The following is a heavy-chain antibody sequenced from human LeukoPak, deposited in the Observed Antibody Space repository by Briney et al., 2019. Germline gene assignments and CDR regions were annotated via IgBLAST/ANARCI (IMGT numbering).Heavy chain of an antibody. J-gene: IGHJ6*02. CDR3: ARDLVKVATMGYYYYYGMDV. CDR2: FYHGGST. Sequence: SETLSLTCTVSGGSIRSYYWSWIRQPPGKGLEWIGNFYHGGSTKYNPSLKSRVTISVDTSKNQFSLKLSSVTAADTAVYYCARDLVKVATMGYYYYYGMDVWGQGTTVTVSS. CDR1: GGSIRSYY. V-gene: IGHV4-59*12. D-gene: IGHD5-12*01.